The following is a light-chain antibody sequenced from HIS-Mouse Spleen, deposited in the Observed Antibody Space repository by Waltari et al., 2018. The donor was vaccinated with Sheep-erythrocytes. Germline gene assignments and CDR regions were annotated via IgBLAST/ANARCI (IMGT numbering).Light chain of an antibody. CDR2: EVS. J-gene: IGLJ3*02. CDR1: SSDVGGYNY. V-gene: IGLV2-14*01. Sequence: QSALTQPASVSGSPGQSITISCTGTSSDVGGYNYVSWYQQHPGKAPKLMIYEVSNRPSGFSKRFSGSKSGNTASLTISGLQAEDEADYYCSSYTSSSTWVFGGGTKLTVL. CDR3: SSYTSSSTWV.